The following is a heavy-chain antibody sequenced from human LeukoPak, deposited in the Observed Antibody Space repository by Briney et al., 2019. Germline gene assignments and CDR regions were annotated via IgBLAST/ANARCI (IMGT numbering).Heavy chain of an antibody. CDR2: IYYSGST. J-gene: IGHJ5*02. V-gene: IGHV4-59*01. CDR1: GGSISNYY. D-gene: IGHD6-13*01. Sequence: SETLSLTCTVSGGSISNYYWSWIRQPPGKGLEWIGYIYYSGSTNYNPSLKSRVTISVDTSKNQFSLKLSSVTAADTAVYYCARAPSLRQQLVLWFDPWGQGTLVTVSS. CDR3: ARAPSLRQQLVLWFDP.